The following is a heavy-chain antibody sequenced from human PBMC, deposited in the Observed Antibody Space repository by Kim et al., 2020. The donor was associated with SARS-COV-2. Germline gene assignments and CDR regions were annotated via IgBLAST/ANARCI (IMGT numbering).Heavy chain of an antibody. D-gene: IGHD6-6*01. CDR2: MNPNSGNT. Sequence: ASVKVSCKASGYTFTSYDINWVRQATGQGLEWMGWMNPNSGNTGYAQKFQGRVTKTRNTSISTAYMELSSLRSEDTAVYYCARGGQYSSSPAVWGKGTTVTVSS. CDR3: ARGGQYSSSPAV. J-gene: IGHJ6*04. V-gene: IGHV1-8*01. CDR1: GYTFTSYD.